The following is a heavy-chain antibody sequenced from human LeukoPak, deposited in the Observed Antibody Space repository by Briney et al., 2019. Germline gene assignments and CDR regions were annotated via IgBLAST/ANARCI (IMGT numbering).Heavy chain of an antibody. CDR2: ISSNGGST. CDR1: GFTFSSYA. V-gene: IGHV3-64*01. J-gene: IGHJ4*02. D-gene: IGHD2-2*01. Sequence: HPGGSLRLSCAASGFTFSSYAMSWVRQAPGKGLEYVSAISSNGGSTYYANSVKGRFTISRDNSKNTLYLQMGSLRAEDMAVYYCARGQVVPAASFDYWGQGTLVTVSS. CDR3: ARGQVVPAASFDY.